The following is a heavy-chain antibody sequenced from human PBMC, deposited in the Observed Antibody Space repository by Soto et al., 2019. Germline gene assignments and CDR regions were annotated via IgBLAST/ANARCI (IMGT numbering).Heavy chain of an antibody. CDR3: ARAVVDYYYYMDV. D-gene: IGHD2-21*01. CDR1: SGSIISSNW. CDR2: IYHSGST. V-gene: IGHV4-4*02. J-gene: IGHJ6*03. Sequence: SETLSLTCAVSSGSIISSNWWSWVRQPPGKGLEWIGEIYHSGSTNYNPSLKSRVTISVDKSKNQFSLKLSSVTAADTAVYYCARAVVDYYYYMDVWGKGTTVTVSS.